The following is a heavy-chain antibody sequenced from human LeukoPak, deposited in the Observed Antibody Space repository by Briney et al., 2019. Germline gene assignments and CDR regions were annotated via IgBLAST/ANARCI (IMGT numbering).Heavy chain of an antibody. CDR3: AKDRSYYDSSGYIYYFDY. D-gene: IGHD3-22*01. CDR2: ISGSGVST. V-gene: IGHV3-23*01. J-gene: IGHJ4*02. Sequence: GGSLRLSCAASGFTLSSYAISWVRQAPGKGLEWVSGISGSGVSTYYADSVKGRFTISRDNSQNTLYLQMNSLRAEDAAVYYCAKDRSYYDSSGYIYYFDYWGQGTLVTVSS. CDR1: GFTLSSYA.